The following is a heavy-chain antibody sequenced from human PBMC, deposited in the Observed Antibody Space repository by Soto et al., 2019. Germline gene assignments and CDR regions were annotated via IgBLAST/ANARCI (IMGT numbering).Heavy chain of an antibody. J-gene: IGHJ4*02. CDR1: GGTFSSHG. D-gene: IGHD3-10*01. CDR3: ASERGAQYFDF. V-gene: IGHV1-69*06. Sequence: QVQPVQSGTVVQRRGSSVKVSCQASGGTFSSHGMAWVRQAPGQGLEWMGGIIPTFGTPTYAPKFQGRVTITADKSTNTAYTELSSLRSEDTAVYYCASERGAQYFDFWGQGALITVSS. CDR2: IIPTFGTP.